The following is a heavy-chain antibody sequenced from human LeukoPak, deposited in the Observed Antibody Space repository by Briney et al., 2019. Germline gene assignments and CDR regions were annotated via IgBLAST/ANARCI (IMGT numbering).Heavy chain of an antibody. CDR2: ISGSGGST. CDR1: GFTFSSYG. CDR3: TTGVEMATIRGY. Sequence: GGSLRLSCAASGFTFSSYGMSWVRQAPGKGLEWVSAISGSGGSTYYADSVKGRFTISRGNSKNTLYLQMNSLKTEDTAVYYCTTGVEMATIRGYWGQGTLVTVSS. D-gene: IGHD5-24*01. V-gene: IGHV3-23*01. J-gene: IGHJ4*02.